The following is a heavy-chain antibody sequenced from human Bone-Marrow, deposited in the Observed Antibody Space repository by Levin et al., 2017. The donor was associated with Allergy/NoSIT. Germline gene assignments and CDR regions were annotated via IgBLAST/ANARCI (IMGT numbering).Heavy chain of an antibody. Sequence: LSLTCAASGFTFSSSGTHWVRQVPGKGLEWVAVISFDGSNKLSAGSVKGRFTISRDNSKNTLYLQMDSLRVDDTAVYYCAKDWDYGYTAPAIDYWGQGTLVTVS. J-gene: IGHJ4*02. CDR1: GFTFSSSG. V-gene: IGHV3-30*18. CDR3: AKDWDYGYTAPAIDY. CDR2: ISFDGSNK. D-gene: IGHD3-16*01.